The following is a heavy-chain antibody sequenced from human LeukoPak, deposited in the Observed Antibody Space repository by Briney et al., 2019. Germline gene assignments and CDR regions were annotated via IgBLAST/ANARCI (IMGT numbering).Heavy chain of an antibody. CDR3: ARDPMYSSSWYVDY. D-gene: IGHD6-13*01. CDR1: GITFSTYS. CDR2: ISSSSSYI. Sequence: GGSLRLSCAASGITFSTYSMNWVRQAPGKGLEWVSSISSSSSYIYYADSVKGRFTISRDNAKNSLYLQMNSLRAEDTAVYYCARDPMYSSSWYVDYWGQGTLVTVSS. V-gene: IGHV3-21*01. J-gene: IGHJ4*02.